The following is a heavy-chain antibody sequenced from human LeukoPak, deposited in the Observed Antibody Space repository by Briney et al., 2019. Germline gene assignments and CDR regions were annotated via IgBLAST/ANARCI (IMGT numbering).Heavy chain of an antibody. CDR2: IRSKAYGGTT. J-gene: IGHJ6*02. CDR1: GFTFGDYA. V-gene: IGHV3-49*03. CDR3: TRGGDYTVTTDYYYYGMDV. Sequence: GGSLRLSCTASGFTFGDYAMSWFRQAPGKGLEWVGFIRSKAYGGTTEYAASVKGRFTISRDDSKSIAYLQMNSLKTEDTAVYYCTRGGDYTVTTDYYYYGMDVWGQGTTVTVSS. D-gene: IGHD4-11*01.